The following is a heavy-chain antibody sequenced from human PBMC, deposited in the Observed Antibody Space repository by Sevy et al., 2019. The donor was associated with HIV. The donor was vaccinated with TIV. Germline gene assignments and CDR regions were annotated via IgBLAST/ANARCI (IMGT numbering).Heavy chain of an antibody. CDR2: IFHSGTT. Sequence: SETLSLTCTVSGGSLISATYSWSWIRRRPGQGLEWMGNIFHSGTTHYNPSLNGRLSMSMDTSRSQFALRLTSVTAADTAIYYCARASLRLGELSPNWLAPWGQGTQVTVSS. D-gene: IGHD3-16*02. V-gene: IGHV4-30-2*01. CDR1: GGSLISATYS. CDR3: ARASLRLGELSPNWLAP. J-gene: IGHJ5*02.